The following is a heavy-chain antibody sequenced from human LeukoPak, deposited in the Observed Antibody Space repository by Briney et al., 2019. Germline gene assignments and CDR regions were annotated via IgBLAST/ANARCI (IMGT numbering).Heavy chain of an antibody. CDR2: FSGSGGST. D-gene: IGHD6-6*01. CDR3: AKSGGLEQLVPWGY. V-gene: IGHV3-23*01. J-gene: IGHJ4*02. Sequence: GSLRPSCAASGFTFSSYAMSWVRQAPGKGLEWVSAFSGSGGSTYYPNSVKGRFPISRDNSKTTLNLQMNGLRAEGTAVYYWAKSGGLEQLVPWGYWGQGTLVTVSS. CDR1: GFTFSSYA.